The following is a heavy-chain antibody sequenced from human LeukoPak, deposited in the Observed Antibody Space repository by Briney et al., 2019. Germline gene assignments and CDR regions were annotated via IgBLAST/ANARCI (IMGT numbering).Heavy chain of an antibody. J-gene: IGHJ3*02. CDR3: ARGDILSHADAFDI. V-gene: IGHV3-30*03. CDR2: ISHVGGNE. D-gene: IGHD3-9*01. CDR1: GFTFSSYG. Sequence: PGGSLRLSCAASGFTFSSYGIHWVRQAPGKGLEWVAVISHVGGNEYYADSVKGRFTISRDNSKSAVYLQMNSLRSEDTAVYYCARGDILSHADAFDIWSQGTMVTVSS.